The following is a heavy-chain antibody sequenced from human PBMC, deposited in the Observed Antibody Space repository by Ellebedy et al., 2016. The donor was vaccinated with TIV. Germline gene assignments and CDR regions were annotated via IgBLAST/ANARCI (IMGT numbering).Heavy chain of an antibody. CDR2: IYYSGST. J-gene: IGHJ4*02. D-gene: IGHD3-10*01. Sequence: SETLSLXCTVSGGSISSGGYYWSWIRQHPGKGLEWIGYIYYSGSTYYNPSLKSRVTISVDTSKNQFSLKLSSATAADTAVYYCAGGPYGSLDYWGQGTLVTVSS. CDR3: AGGPYGSLDY. CDR1: GGSISSGGYY. V-gene: IGHV4-31*03.